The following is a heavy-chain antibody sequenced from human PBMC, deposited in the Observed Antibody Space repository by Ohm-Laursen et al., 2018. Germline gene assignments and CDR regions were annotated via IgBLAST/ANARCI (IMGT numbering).Heavy chain of an antibody. CDR3: ARCVDYYDSSGPVGY. V-gene: IGHV1-2*02. D-gene: IGHD3-22*01. CDR1: GYTFTDFY. J-gene: IGHJ4*02. CDR2: INPNSGGT. Sequence: ASVKVSCKASGYTFTDFYIHWVRQAPGQGLEWMGWINPNSGGTNYAQKFQGRVTMTRDTSITTAYMELSGLRSDDTAIYYCARCVDYYDSSGPVGYWGQGTLVTVSS.